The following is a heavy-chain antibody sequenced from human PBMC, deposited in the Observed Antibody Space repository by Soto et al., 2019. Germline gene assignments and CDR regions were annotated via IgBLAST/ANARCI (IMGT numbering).Heavy chain of an antibody. CDR2: INPNGGST. CDR1: ADTFTSYY. CDR3: ARSSGGVYGIIIGGTNWFGP. D-gene: IGHD3-10*01. J-gene: IGHJ5*02. V-gene: IGHV1-46*01. Sequence: VQLVQSGAEVRKPGASVKVSCKAPADTFTSYYINWVRQAPGQGLEWMGIINPNGGSTRYAQKFQGRAILTRDTPAWTVYKEMRNLRSDDTAPYFCARSSGGVYGIIIGGTNWFGPWGQGPLVTLSS.